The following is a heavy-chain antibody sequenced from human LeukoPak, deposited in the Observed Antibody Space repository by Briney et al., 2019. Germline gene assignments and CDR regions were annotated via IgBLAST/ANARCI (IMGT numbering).Heavy chain of an antibody. Sequence: GGSLRLSCATSGFIFSTYALSWVRQAPGKGLEWASRISGSGGSTYHADSVKGRFTISRDSSKNTLYLQMNSLRAEDTAIYYCARVIRAAPGKGYFDYWGQGTLVTVSS. D-gene: IGHD6-13*01. V-gene: IGHV3-23*01. CDR3: ARVIRAAPGKGYFDY. J-gene: IGHJ4*02. CDR2: ISGSGGST. CDR1: GFIFSTYA.